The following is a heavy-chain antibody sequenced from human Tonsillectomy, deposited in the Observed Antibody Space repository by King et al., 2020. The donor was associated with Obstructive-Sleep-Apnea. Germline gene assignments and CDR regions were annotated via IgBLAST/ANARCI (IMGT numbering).Heavy chain of an antibody. J-gene: IGHJ3*02. CDR2: VYPADSDT. CDR1: GYRFTNYW. D-gene: IGHD2/OR15-2a*01. CDR3: VRQFAGHVIHALDI. Sequence: QLVQSGAEVRKPGESLEISCEGSGYRFTNYWIGWVRQMPGKGLEWMGIVYPADSDTRYSPSFQGQVSISADRSISTAYLQWSSLKASDTAIYYCVRQFAGHVIHALDIWGQGTMVTVSS. V-gene: IGHV5-51*01.